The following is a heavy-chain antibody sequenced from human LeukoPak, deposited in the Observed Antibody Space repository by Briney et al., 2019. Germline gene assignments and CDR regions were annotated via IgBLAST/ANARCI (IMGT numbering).Heavy chain of an antibody. CDR2: ISSSSATI. CDR3: ARDRHVPGLYYYYMDV. D-gene: IGHD6-6*01. CDR1: GFSFSAYN. V-gene: IGHV3-48*01. Sequence: GGSLRLSCEGSGFSFSAYNMNWVRQAPGKGLESISYISSSSATIFYVDSVKGRFTISRDNAKNSLYLQMNSLRPEDTAVYFCARDRHVPGLYYYYMDVWGKGTTVTVSS. J-gene: IGHJ6*03.